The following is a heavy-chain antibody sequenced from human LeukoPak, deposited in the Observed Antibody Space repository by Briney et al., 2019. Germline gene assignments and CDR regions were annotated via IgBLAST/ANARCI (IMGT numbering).Heavy chain of an antibody. Sequence: GGSLRLSCAASGFTFSSYDMDWVRQAPGKGLEWLSYISSSGSTIHYSDSVKGRFTISRDNAKNSLYLQMNSLRAEDTAVYYCARSRIPDAFEVWGRGTMVTVSS. CDR2: ISSSGSTI. CDR1: GFTFSSYD. CDR3: ARSRIPDAFEV. J-gene: IGHJ3*01. D-gene: IGHD2-21*01. V-gene: IGHV3-48*03.